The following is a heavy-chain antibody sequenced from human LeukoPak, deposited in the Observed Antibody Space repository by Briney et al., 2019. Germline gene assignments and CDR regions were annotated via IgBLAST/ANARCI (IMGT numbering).Heavy chain of an antibody. D-gene: IGHD5-12*01. CDR3: ARAIAGDYDYYTLCADHYYYYLDV. CDR1: GESLSGHY. CDR2: VSHSGTT. V-gene: IGHV4-34*01. J-gene: IGHJ6*03. Sequence: SETLSLTCAVSGESLSGHYWNWIRQSPGQGLEWIGEVSHSGTTSYNPSLKSRVSMSVDTSKSQFSLTLRSVTAADTAVYYCARAIAGDYDYYTLCADHYYYYLDVWGKGTTVTVSS.